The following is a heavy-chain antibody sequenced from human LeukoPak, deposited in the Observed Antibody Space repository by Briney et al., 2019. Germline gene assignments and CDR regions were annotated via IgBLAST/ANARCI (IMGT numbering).Heavy chain of an antibody. CDR3: AKGDYGGNSASIDY. Sequence: PGGSLRLSCAASGFDFKNYWMTWVRQAPGRGLEWVANIKQGGSEKYYVDSVKGRFTISRDNSKNTLYLQMNSLRAEDTAVYYCAKGDYGGNSASIDYWGQGTLVTVSS. CDR2: IKQGGSEK. V-gene: IGHV3-7*05. J-gene: IGHJ4*02. D-gene: IGHD4-23*01. CDR1: GFDFKNYW.